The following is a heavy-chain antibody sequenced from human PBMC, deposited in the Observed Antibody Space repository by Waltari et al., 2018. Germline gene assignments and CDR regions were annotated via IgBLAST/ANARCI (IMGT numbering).Heavy chain of an antibody. D-gene: IGHD1-26*01. V-gene: IGHV3-53*01. J-gene: IGHJ4*02. CDR3: ARDLFYSGSYYGLRDY. Sequence: EVQLVESGGGLIQPGGSLRLSCAASGFTVNSNYMSWVRQAPGKGLEWVSVIYSGGSTYYADSVKGRFTISRDNSKNTLYLQMNSLRAEDTAVYYCARDLFYSGSYYGLRDYWGQGTLVTVSS. CDR2: IYSGGST. CDR1: GFTVNSNY.